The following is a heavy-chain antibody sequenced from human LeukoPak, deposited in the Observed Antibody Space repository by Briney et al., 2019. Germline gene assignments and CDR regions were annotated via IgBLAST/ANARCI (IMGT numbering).Heavy chain of an antibody. CDR3: ARDPVGAIGYGMDV. J-gene: IGHJ6*02. CDR2: INSDGSST. CDR1: GFTFSRYW. D-gene: IGHD1-26*01. V-gene: IGHV3-74*01. Sequence: GGSLRLSCAASGFTFSRYWMHWVRQAPGKGLVWVSRINSDGSSTTYADSVKGRSTISRDNAKNTLYLQMNSLRAEDTAVYYCARDPVGAIGYGMDVWGQGTTVTVSS.